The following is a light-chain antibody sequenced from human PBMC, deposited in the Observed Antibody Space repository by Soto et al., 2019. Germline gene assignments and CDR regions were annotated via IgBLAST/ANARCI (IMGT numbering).Light chain of an antibody. J-gene: IGKJ5*01. Sequence: EIVLTQSPRALSVSPGEGATLSCRASQTVTSSYFAWYQQTPGQAPRLLIYGASSRATGIPDRFSGSGSGTDFTLTITRLEPEDFAVFYCQQYGTSEIIFGQVTLLEIK. CDR2: GAS. CDR1: QTVTSSY. V-gene: IGKV3-20*01. CDR3: QQYGTSEII.